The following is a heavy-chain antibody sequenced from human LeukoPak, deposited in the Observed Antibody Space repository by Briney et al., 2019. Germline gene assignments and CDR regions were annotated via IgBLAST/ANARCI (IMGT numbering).Heavy chain of an antibody. D-gene: IGHD6-6*01. CDR2: MNPNSGNT. CDR3: ARGRGSSGSYYYYYMDV. J-gene: IGHJ6*03. CDR1: GYTFASYD. V-gene: IGHV1-8*03. Sequence: GASVKVSCKDSGYTFASYDINWVRQATGQGLEWMGWMNPNSGNTGYAQKFQGRVTITRNTSISTAYMELSSLRSEDTAVYYCARGRGSSGSYYYYYMDVWGKGTTVTVSS.